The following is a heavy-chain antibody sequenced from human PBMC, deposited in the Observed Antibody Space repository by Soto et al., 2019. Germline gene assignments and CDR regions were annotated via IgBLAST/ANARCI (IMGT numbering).Heavy chain of an antibody. CDR2: IYYSGST. Sequence: SETLSLTCTVSGGSVSSGSYYWSWIRQPPGKGLEWIGYIYYSGSTNYNPSLKSRVTISVDTSKNQFSLKLSSVTAADTAVYYCARAGEGNIAARPIWYFDLWGRGTLVTVSS. V-gene: IGHV4-61*01. D-gene: IGHD6-13*01. CDR3: ARAGEGNIAARPIWYFDL. J-gene: IGHJ2*01. CDR1: GGSVSSGSYY.